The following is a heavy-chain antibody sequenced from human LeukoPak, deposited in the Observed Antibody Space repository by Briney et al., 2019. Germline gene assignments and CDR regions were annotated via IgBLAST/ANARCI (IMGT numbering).Heavy chain of an antibody. CDR1: EFSVGSNY. CDR2: IYSGGST. D-gene: IGHD1-26*01. Sequence: GGSLRLSCAASEFSVGSNYMTWVRQAPGKGLEWVSLIYSGGSTYYADSVKGRFTISRDNSKNTLYLQMNNLRAEDTAVYYRARGRQVGASTVEDYWGQGTLVTVSS. J-gene: IGHJ4*02. V-gene: IGHV3-66*01. CDR3: ARGRQVGASTVEDY.